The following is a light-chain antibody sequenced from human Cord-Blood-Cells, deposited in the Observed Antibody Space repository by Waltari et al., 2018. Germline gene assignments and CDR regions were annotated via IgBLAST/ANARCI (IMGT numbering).Light chain of an antibody. CDR3: QQYGSSPPMT. CDR2: GAS. J-gene: IGKJ1*01. V-gene: IGKV3-20*01. CDR1: QSVSSSY. Sequence: EIVLTQSPGTLSLSPGERATLSCRASQSVSSSYLAWYQQKPGQAPRLLIYGASSRATXXXDXFSGSGSGTDFTLTISRLEPEDFAVYYCQQYGSSPPMTFGQGTKVEIK.